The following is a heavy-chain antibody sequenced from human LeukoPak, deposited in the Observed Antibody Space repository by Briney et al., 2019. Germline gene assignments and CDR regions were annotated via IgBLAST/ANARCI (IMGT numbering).Heavy chain of an antibody. CDR1: GYSISSGYY. D-gene: IGHD6-19*01. J-gene: IGHJ4*02. V-gene: IGHV4-38-2*01. CDR2: IYHSGRT. Sequence: SETLSLTCGVSGYSISSGYYWGWIRQPPGKGLEWIGSIYHSGRTYYNPSLKSRVTISVDTSKNQFFLKLTSVTAADAAVYYCATEVGQWLVRTWGQGTLVTVSS. CDR3: ATEVGQWLVRT.